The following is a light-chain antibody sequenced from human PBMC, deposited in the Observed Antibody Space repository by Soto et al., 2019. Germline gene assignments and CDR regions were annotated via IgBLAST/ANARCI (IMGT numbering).Light chain of an antibody. CDR3: QQYDNLPLT. Sequence: DIQMTQSPSSLSASLGDRFTITCQASQDISNYLNWYQQKPGKAPKLLIYDASNLETGVPSRFSGSGSGTDFTFTISSLQPEDIATYYCQQYDNLPLTFGGGTKVDTK. CDR1: QDISNY. V-gene: IGKV1-33*01. CDR2: DAS. J-gene: IGKJ4*01.